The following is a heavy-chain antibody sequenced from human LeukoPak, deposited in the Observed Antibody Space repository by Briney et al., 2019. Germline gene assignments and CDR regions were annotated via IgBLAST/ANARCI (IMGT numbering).Heavy chain of an antibody. CDR1: GCTFSSYA. D-gene: IGHD3-22*01. Sequence: GRSLRLSCAASGCTFSSYAMHWVRQAPGKGLEWVAVISYDGSNKYYADSVKGRFTISRDNSKNTLYLQMNSLRAEDTAVYYCAREGVYSSGWSAYYYDSSGYGHLDYWGQGTLVTVSS. J-gene: IGHJ4*02. V-gene: IGHV3-30*04. CDR3: AREGVYSSGWSAYYYDSSGYGHLDY. CDR2: ISYDGSNK.